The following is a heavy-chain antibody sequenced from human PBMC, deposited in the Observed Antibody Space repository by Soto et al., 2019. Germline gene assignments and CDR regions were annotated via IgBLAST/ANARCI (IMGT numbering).Heavy chain of an antibody. V-gene: IGHV3-15*01. CDR3: TTEIGVDTAMFDY. CDR1: GFTFSNAW. D-gene: IGHD5-18*01. Sequence: PGGSLRLSCAASGFTFSNAWMSWVRQAPGKGLEWVGRIKSKTDGGTTDYAAPVKGRFTISRDDSKNTLYLQMNSLKTEDTAVYYCTTEIGVDTAMFDYWGQGTLVTVSS. J-gene: IGHJ4*02. CDR2: IKSKTDGGTT.